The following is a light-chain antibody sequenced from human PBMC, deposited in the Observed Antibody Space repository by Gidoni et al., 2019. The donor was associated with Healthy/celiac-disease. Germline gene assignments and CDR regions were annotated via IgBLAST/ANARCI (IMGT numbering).Light chain of an antibody. CDR2: AAS. CDR1: QRISSY. CDR3: QQSYSTPRCT. J-gene: IGKJ3*01. V-gene: IGKV1-39*01. Sequence: DIQMTQSPSSLSASVGDRITITCRASQRISSYLNLYQQKPRKAPKLLIYAASSLQSGVLSRCSGSGSGTDFTLTIISLQPEDFATYYCQQSYSTPRCTFGPGTKVDIK.